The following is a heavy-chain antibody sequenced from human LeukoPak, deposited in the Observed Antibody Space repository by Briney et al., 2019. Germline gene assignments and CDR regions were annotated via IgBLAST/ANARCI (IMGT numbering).Heavy chain of an antibody. D-gene: IGHD3-9*01. CDR2: ISSSSDYI. V-gene: IGHV3-21*01. Sequence: GGSLRLSCAASGFTFNNYIMNWVRQAPGKGLEWVSSISSSSDYIYYADSVKGRFTISRDNAKNSLYLQMNSLRAEDMAVYYCYFTHPRAWVLTPAFDIWGQGTMVTVSS. CDR3: YFTHPRAWVLTPAFDI. CDR1: GFTFNNYI. J-gene: IGHJ3*02.